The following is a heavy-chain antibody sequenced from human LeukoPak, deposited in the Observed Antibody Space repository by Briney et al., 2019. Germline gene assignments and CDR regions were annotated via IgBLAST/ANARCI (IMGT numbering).Heavy chain of an antibody. V-gene: IGHV4-61*02. CDR3: ARGRSLPVWGFWHMDV. D-gene: IGHD2-21*01. CDR2: IYTSGST. J-gene: IGHJ6*03. Sequence: SETLSLTCTVSGGSISSGSYYWRWIRQPAGKGLEWIGRIYTSGSTNYNPSLKSRVTISVDTSKNQFSLKLSSVTAADTAVYYCARGRSLPVWGFWHMDVWGKGTTVTVSS. CDR1: GGSISSGSYY.